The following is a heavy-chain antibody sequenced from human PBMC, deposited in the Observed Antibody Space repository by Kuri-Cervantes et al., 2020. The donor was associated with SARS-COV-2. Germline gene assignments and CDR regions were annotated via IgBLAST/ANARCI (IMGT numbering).Heavy chain of an antibody. CDR2: IKQDGSEN. V-gene: IGHV3-7*05. CDR1: GFTVSGNY. D-gene: IGHD1-7*01. J-gene: IGHJ4*02. Sequence: GESLKISCAAAGFTVSGNYMSWGRRAPGKGLEWVANIKQDGSENHYVDSAKGRFTISRDNAKNSLYLQMNSLRAEDTAVYYCARDTHNWNSLNDYWGQGTLVTVSS. CDR3: ARDTHNWNSLNDY.